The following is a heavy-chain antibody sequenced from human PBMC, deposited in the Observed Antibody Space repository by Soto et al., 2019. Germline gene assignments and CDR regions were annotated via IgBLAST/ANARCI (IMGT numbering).Heavy chain of an antibody. J-gene: IGHJ4*02. CDR1: GFSLSTSGVG. Sequence: QITLKESGPTLVTPTQTLTLTCTFSGFSLSTSGVGLGGIRQPPGQALEWLALIYWDDDKRYSPSLRSRLTITKDTSKNQVVLTMTNMDPVDTATYYCAHRRGYNYFAYWGQGTLVTVSS. D-gene: IGHD1-1*01. CDR2: IYWDDDK. CDR3: AHRRGYNYFAY. V-gene: IGHV2-5*02.